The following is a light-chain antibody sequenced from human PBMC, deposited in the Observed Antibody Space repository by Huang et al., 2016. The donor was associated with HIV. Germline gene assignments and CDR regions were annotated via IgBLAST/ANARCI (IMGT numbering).Light chain of an antibody. J-gene: IGKJ4*01. CDR2: SAS. Sequence: DIQMTQSPSSLSAFVGDRVTITCRASQSVTHSLHWNQQKPGKAPKLLIYSASSLQSGVPSRFSGTGSGTYFTLTINSLQPEDFATYYCQQSYRAPLTFGGGTRVEIK. CDR1: QSVTHS. V-gene: IGKV1-39*01. CDR3: QQSYRAPLT.